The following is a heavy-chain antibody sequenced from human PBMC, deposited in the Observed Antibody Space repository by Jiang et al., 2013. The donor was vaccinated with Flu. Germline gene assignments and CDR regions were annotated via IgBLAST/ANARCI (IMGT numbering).Heavy chain of an antibody. J-gene: IGHJ3*02. V-gene: IGHV3-23*01. CDR3: AKDGGDSSGYYFAPKGGAFDI. CDR1: GFTFSSYA. D-gene: IGHD3-22*01. Sequence: SGGGLVQPGGSLRLSCAASGFTFSSYAMSWVRQAPGKGLEWVSAISGSGGSTYYADSVKGRFTISRDNSKNTLYLQMNSLRAEDTAVYYCAKDGGDSSGYYFAPKGGAFDIWGQGTMVTVSS. CDR2: ISGSGGST.